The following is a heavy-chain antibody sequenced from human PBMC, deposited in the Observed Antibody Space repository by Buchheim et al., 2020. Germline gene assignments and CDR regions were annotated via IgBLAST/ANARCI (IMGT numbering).Heavy chain of an antibody. D-gene: IGHD2-8*02. CDR1: GFMFSNYW. CDR3: VRDQVGCTGGGCYLVY. V-gene: IGHV3-74*01. CDR2: INGDGSST. Sequence: EVQLMESGGGLAQPGGSLRLSCAASGFMFSNYWMHWVRQAPGKGLVWVSRINGDGSSTSYADSVKGRFTISRDNAKNTLFLQMNSLGAEDTAIYYCVRDQVGCTGGGCYLVYWGQGTL. J-gene: IGHJ4*02.